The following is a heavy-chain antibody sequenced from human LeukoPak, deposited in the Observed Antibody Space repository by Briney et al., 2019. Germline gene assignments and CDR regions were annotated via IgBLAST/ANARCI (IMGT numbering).Heavy chain of an antibody. V-gene: IGHV4-30-2*01. CDR3: ARIPLLFTSGGYYGEYYFDY. J-gene: IGHJ4*02. D-gene: IGHD1-26*01. Sequence: SETLSLTCAVSGGSITSGDYTWSWIRQPPGKGLEWIGFIYQNGTPYYNPSLKSRVTMSVDTSKNQFSLKLSSVSAADTAVYYCARIPLLFTSGGYYGEYYFDYWGQGTLVTVSS. CDR1: GGSITSGDYT. CDR2: IYQNGTP.